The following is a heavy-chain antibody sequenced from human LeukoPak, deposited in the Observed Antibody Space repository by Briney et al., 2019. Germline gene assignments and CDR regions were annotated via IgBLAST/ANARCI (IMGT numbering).Heavy chain of an antibody. J-gene: IGHJ3*02. CDR3: ERQGQGYAFWSGRGDAFDI. CDR2: IYTSGST. D-gene: IGHD3-3*01. V-gene: IGHV4-61*02. Sequence: PSQTLSPTCTVSGGSISSGSYYWSWLRQPAGKGLEWIGRIYTSGSTNYNPSLKSRVTISVDTSKNQFSLKLSSVTAADTAAYYCERQGQGYAFWSGRGDAFDIWGQGTMVSVSS. CDR1: GGSISSGSYY.